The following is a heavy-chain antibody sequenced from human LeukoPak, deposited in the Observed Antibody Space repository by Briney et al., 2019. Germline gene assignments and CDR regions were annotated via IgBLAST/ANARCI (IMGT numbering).Heavy chain of an antibody. D-gene: IGHD2-2*01. Sequence: PSETLSLTCTVSGGFISSGGYYWSWIRQHPGKGLEWIGYIYYSGSTYYNPSLKSRVTISVDTSKNQFSLKLSSVTAADTAVYYCARGRAVVPAAILQYYFDYWGQGTLVTVSS. CDR3: ARGRAVVPAAILQYYFDY. CDR1: GGFISSGGYY. V-gene: IGHV4-31*03. J-gene: IGHJ4*02. CDR2: IYYSGST.